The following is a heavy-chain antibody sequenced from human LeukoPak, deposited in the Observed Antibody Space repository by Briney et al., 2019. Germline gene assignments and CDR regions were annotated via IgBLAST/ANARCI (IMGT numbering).Heavy chain of an antibody. D-gene: IGHD5-18*01. V-gene: IGHV1-69*06. CDR3: AGRDTAMVRFDY. CDR1: GGTFSSYA. Sequence: ASVKVSCKASGGTFSSYAISWVRQAPGRGLEWMGGIIPIFGTANYAQKFQGRVTITADKSTSTAYMELSSLRSEDTAVYYCAGRDTAMVRFDYWGQGTLVTVSS. CDR2: IIPIFGTA. J-gene: IGHJ4*02.